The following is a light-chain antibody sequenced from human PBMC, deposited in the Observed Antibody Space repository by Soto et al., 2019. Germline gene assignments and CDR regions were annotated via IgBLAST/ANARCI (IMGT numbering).Light chain of an antibody. CDR1: INDIAGFGY. J-gene: IGLJ2*01. CDR3: SSHSRLTDVI. CDR2: EAT. Sequence: QSALTQPASVSGSLGQSVTISCTGTINDIAGFGYVSWYQHHPGTAPRLLIYEATYRPSGISDRFSGSKSGKTASLTISGLQAEDEADYYCSSHSRLTDVIFGGGTKLTVL. V-gene: IGLV2-14*01.